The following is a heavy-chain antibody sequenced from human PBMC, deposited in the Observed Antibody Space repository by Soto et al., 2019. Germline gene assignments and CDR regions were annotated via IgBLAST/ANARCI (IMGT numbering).Heavy chain of an antibody. CDR1: GFSLSTSGAG. CDR3: AHRYGGNYYRWYCDS. Sequence: QITLKESGPTLVKPTQPLRVTCTFPGFSLSTSGAGVCWIRQSPGKAPEWLALISWKDEKRYNPGMKSRLTITKDTSKNQVVLTMTNLDPVDTATYFCAHRYGGNYYRWYCDSRGQGTLVTVSS. J-gene: IGHJ4*02. V-gene: IGHV2-5*01. D-gene: IGHD1-26*01. CDR2: ISWKDEK.